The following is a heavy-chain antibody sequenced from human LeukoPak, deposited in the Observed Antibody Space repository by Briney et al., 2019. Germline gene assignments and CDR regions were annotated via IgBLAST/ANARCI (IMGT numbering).Heavy chain of an antibody. Sequence: SETLSLTCSVSGGSISSSSYYWGWIRQPPGKGLEWIGTIYYSGSTYYNPSLKSRVTISVDTSKTQFSLKLNSVPAAASAIYYCARHAQYDSIGYRPSSWFDPCGPGELVTASS. CDR1: GGSISSSSYY. D-gene: IGHD3-22*01. J-gene: IGHJ5*02. V-gene: IGHV4-39*01. CDR3: ARHAQYDSIGYRPSSWFDP. CDR2: IYYSGST.